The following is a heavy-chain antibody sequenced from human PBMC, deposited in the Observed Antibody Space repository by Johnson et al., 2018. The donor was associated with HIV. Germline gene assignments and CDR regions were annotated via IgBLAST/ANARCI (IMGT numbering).Heavy chain of an antibody. CDR1: GFTFDDYG. Sequence: VQLVESGGGVVRPGGSVRLSCAASGFTFDDYGMSWVRQAPGKGLEWVSGINWNGGSIGYADSVKGRFTISRDNAKNSLYLQMNSLRAEDTAVYYCARGGGAFCGGDCLRTFDVWGQGTMVTASS. CDR2: INWNGGSI. J-gene: IGHJ3*01. CDR3: ARGGGAFCGGDCLRTFDV. V-gene: IGHV3-20*04. D-gene: IGHD2-21*02.